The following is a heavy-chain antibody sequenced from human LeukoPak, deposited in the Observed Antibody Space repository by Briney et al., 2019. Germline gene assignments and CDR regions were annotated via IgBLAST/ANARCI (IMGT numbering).Heavy chain of an antibody. J-gene: IGHJ5*02. CDR3: ARLHGDYERRWFDP. Sequence: GGALRLSCAASGFTFSSYWMSWVRQAPGKGLEWVANIRQDGSEKYYVDSVKGRFTISRDNAKNSLYLQMNSLRAEDTAVYYCARLHGDYERRWFDPWGQGTLVTVSS. D-gene: IGHD4-17*01. CDR2: IRQDGSEK. CDR1: GFTFSSYW. V-gene: IGHV3-7*01.